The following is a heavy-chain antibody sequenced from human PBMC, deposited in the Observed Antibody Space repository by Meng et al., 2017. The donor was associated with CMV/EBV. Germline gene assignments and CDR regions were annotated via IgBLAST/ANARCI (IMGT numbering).Heavy chain of an antibody. D-gene: IGHD1-26*01. CDR1: GFTFSDYY. CDR2: ISSSGSTI. J-gene: IGHJ2*01. Sequence: CAASGFTFSDYYMSWIRQAPGKGLEWVSYISSSGSTIYYADSVKGRFTIPRDNAKNSLYLQMNSLRAEDTAVYYCARVDSGSYSFDLWGRGTLVTVSS. V-gene: IGHV3-11*01. CDR3: ARVDSGSYSFDL.